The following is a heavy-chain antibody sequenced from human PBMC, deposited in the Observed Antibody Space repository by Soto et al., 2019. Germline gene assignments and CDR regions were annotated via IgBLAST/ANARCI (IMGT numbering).Heavy chain of an antibody. CDR3: ARGLASDKVDS. CDR1: GYSINYKNYY. J-gene: IGHJ5*01. D-gene: IGHD3-10*01. V-gene: IGHV4-30-4*01. Sequence: SETLSLTCTVSGYSINYKNYYYSWIRQTPGKSLKWIGHIYDGGYTYSNPSLTSRLVISVDTSKTQFSLKLSSVTAAFTAIYYCARGLASDKVDSWGQGTLVTVSS. CDR2: IYDGGYT.